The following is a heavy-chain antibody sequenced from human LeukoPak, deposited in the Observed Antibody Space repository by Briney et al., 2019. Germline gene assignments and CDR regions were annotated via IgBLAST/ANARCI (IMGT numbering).Heavy chain of an antibody. J-gene: IGHJ5*02. D-gene: IGHD5-18*01. Sequence: GASVIVSCKASGYTFTGYYMHWVQQAPGQGLEWMGWINPNSGGTNYAQKFQGRVTMTRDTSISTAYMELSRLRSDDTAVYYCARSPVDTAMGPEINWFDPWGQGTLVTVSS. V-gene: IGHV1-2*03. CDR1: GYTFTGYY. CDR3: ARSPVDTAMGPEINWFDP. CDR2: INPNSGGT.